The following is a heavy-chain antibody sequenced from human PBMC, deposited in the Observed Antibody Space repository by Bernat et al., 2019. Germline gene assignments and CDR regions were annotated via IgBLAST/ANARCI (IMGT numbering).Heavy chain of an antibody. V-gene: IGHV3-33*05. CDR3: ARDQRYCTNGVCYTWYFDL. Sequence: QVQLVESGGGVVQPGRSLRLSCAASGFTFSNYGMHWVRQAPGQGLEWVAVVSYDGSKKYYADSVKGRFTVSRDNSKNTLYVQINNLSADDTAVYYCARDQRYCTNGVCYTWYFDLWRRGTLMTVYS. CDR2: VSYDGSKK. D-gene: IGHD2-8*01. CDR1: GFTFSNYG. J-gene: IGHJ2*01.